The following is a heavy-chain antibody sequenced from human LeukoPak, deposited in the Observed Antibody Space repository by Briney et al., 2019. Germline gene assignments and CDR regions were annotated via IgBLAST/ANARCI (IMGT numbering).Heavy chain of an antibody. D-gene: IGHD6-19*01. V-gene: IGHV1-2*02. CDR2: INPNSGGT. CDR3: ARVQRRGGWYLDY. CDR1: GYTFTGYY. Sequence: ASVKVSCKASGYTFTGYYMHWVRQAPGQGLEWMGWINPNSGGTNYAQKFQGRVTMTRDTSISTAYMELSRLRSDDTAAYYCARVQRRGGWYLDYWGQGTLVTVSS. J-gene: IGHJ4*02.